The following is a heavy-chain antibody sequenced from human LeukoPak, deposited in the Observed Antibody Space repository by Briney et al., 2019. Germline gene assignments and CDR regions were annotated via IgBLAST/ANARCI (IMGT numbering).Heavy chain of an antibody. J-gene: IGHJ4*02. CDR2: IKSKGDAETT. D-gene: IGHD3-10*01. CDR3: TTDLGLTMIRGVLVS. V-gene: IGHV3-15*01. Sequence: GGSLRLSCVASGFTFTNAWMSWVRQAPGKGLEWVGRIKSKGDAETTDYAAPVKGRFFLSRDDSENTLYLQMYSLQTEDTAVYYCTTDLGLTMIRGVLVSWGQGTLVTVSS. CDR1: GFTFTNAW.